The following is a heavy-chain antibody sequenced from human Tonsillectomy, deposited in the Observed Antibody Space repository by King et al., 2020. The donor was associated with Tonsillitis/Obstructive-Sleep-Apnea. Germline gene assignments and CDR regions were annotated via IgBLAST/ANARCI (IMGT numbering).Heavy chain of an antibody. CDR2: IYYNGST. CDR1: GGSISTYY. D-gene: IGHD6-6*01. J-gene: IGHJ4*02. CDR3: AREKYSDTLYYFDY. Sequence: QLQESGPGLVKPSETLSLTCAVSGGSISTYYWSWIRQPPGKGLEWVGDIYYNGSTNSNPSLKSRVTISGDTSKNQFSLKLSSVTAADTAVYYCAREKYSDTLYYFDYWGQGTLVTVSS. V-gene: IGHV4-59*01.